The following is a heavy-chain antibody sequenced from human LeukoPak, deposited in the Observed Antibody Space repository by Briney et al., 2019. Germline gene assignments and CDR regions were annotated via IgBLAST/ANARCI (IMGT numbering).Heavy chain of an antibody. J-gene: IGHJ6*02. CDR1: GFTFSSYG. CDR2: IYSGGST. Sequence: PGGSLRLSCAASGFTFSSYGMHWVRQAPGKGLEWVSVIYSGGSTYYADSVKGRFTISRDNSKNTLYLQMNSLRAEDTAVYYCARDQDGMDVWGQGTTVTVSS. CDR3: ARDQDGMDV. V-gene: IGHV3-53*01.